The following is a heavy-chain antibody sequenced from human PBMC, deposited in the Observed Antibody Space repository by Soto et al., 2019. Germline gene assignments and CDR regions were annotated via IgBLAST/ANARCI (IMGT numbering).Heavy chain of an antibody. V-gene: IGHV3-23*01. D-gene: IGHD3-22*01. CDR3: AKNYYDSTVFDAFDM. CDR1: GFTFSSHA. CDR2: ISASGGST. J-gene: IGHJ3*02. Sequence: EVQLLESGGGLVQPGGSLRLSCAASGFTFSSHAMSWVRQAPGKGLEWVSAISASGGSTYYADSVKGRLTISRDNSKNTLYLQMNSLRAEDAALYHCAKNYYDSTVFDAFDMWGQGTVVTVSS.